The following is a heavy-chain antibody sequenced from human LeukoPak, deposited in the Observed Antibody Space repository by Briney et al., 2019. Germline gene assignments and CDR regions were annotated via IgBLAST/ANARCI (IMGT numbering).Heavy chain of an antibody. CDR1: GFTVSTNY. Sequence: GGSLRLSCAASGFTVSTNYMSWVRQAPGKGLEWVSVIYSGDNTYYADSVKGRFPISRDISKNTLYLQMNSLRAEDTAAYYCAVVDNSGWYCHDYWGQGTLVTVSS. D-gene: IGHD6-19*01. CDR3: AVVDNSGWYCHDY. V-gene: IGHV3-66*01. J-gene: IGHJ4*02. CDR2: IYSGDNT.